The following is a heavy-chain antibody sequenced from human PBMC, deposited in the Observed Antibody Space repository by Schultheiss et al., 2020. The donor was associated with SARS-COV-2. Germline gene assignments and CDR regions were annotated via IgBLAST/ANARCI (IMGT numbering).Heavy chain of an antibody. D-gene: IGHD5-18*01. CDR1: GFTVSSNY. V-gene: IGHV3-21*01. J-gene: IGHJ4*02. Sequence: LKISCAASGFTVSSNYMNWVRQAPGKGLEWVSSISHSGSFLYYADSVKVRFTISRDNAKNSLYLQMNSLRAEDTAVYYCARGSRIQLWLGDYWGQGTLVTVSS. CDR2: ISHSGSFL. CDR3: ARGSRIQLWLGDY.